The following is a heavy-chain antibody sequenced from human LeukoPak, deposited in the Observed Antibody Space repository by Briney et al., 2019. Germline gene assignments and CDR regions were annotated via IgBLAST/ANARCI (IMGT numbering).Heavy chain of an antibody. D-gene: IGHD3-10*01. CDR2: IYTSGNT. Sequence: SETLSLTCTVSGGSVSSNIYYWNWIRQPAGKGLEWIGRIYTSGNTNYNPSLKSRVTMSVDTSKNQFSLKLSSVTAADTAVYYCARDLKVRGVYQGYGDYWGQGTLVTVSS. CDR3: ARDLKVRGVYQGYGDY. J-gene: IGHJ4*02. CDR1: GGSVSSNIYY. V-gene: IGHV4-61*02.